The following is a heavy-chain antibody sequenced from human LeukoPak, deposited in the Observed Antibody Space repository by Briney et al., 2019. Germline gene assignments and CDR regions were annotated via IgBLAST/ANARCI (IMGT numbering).Heavy chain of an antibody. CDR3: ARQYSSGWYEAGWFDP. Sequence: PSETLSLTCTVSGGSISSYYWSWTRQPPGKGLEWIGYIYYSGSTNYNPSLKSRVTISVDTSKNQFSLKLSSVTAADTAEYYCARQYSSGWYEAGWFDPWGQGTLVTVSS. CDR1: GGSISSYY. CDR2: IYYSGST. J-gene: IGHJ5*02. D-gene: IGHD6-19*01. V-gene: IGHV4-59*08.